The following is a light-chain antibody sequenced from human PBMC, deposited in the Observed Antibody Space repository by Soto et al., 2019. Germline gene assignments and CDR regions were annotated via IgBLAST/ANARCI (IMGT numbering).Light chain of an antibody. Sequence: EIVLTQSPGTLSLSPGERATLSCRASQSVSSSYIAWYQQKPGQAPRLLIYGASSRATGIPDRFSGSGSGTDFTLTISRLEPEDSAVYYCQQYGSSPRTFGQGTKVEIK. CDR3: QQYGSSPRT. V-gene: IGKV3-20*01. CDR1: QSVSSSY. J-gene: IGKJ1*01. CDR2: GAS.